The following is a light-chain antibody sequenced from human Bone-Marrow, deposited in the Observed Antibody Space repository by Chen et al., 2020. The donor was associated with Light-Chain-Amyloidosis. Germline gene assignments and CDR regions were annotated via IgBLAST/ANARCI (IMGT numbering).Light chain of an antibody. Sequence: QAVLTQPSSLSASPGASASLTCTLRSGINVGTYRIYWYQQKPGSPPQYLLRYKSDSDKQQGSGVPSRFSGSKDASANAGILLSSGLQSEDEADYDCMIWHSSAWVFGGGTKLTVL. CDR2: YKSDSDK. CDR3: MIWHSSAWV. J-gene: IGLJ3*02. CDR1: SGINVGTYR. V-gene: IGLV5-45*02.